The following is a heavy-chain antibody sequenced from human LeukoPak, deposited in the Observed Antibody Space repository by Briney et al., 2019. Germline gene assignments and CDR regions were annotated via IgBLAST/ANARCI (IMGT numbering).Heavy chain of an antibody. V-gene: IGHV3-7*04. CDR3: ARGLTAPDY. J-gene: IGHJ4*02. Sequence: GGSLRLSCAASGFTFSSYSLSWVRQAPGKGLEWVANIKQVGSEKYYVDSVKGRFTISRDNAKNSLYLQMNSLKAEDTAVYYCARGLTAPDYWGQGTLVTVSS. CDR2: IKQVGSEK. CDR1: GFTFSSYS. D-gene: IGHD3-9*01.